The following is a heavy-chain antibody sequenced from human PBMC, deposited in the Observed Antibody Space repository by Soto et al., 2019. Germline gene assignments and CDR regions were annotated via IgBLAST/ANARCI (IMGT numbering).Heavy chain of an antibody. CDR2: IYYSGST. J-gene: IGHJ6*02. Sequence: PSETLSLTCTVSGGSVSSGSYYWSWIRQPPGKGLEWIGYIYYSGSTNYNPSLKSRVTISVDTSKNQFSLKLSSVTAADTAVYYCARGGDSVVVPAALGDYYYYYGMDVWGQGTTVTVSS. CDR1: GGSVSSGSYY. CDR3: ARGGDSVVVPAALGDYYYYYGMDV. D-gene: IGHD2-2*01. V-gene: IGHV4-61*01.